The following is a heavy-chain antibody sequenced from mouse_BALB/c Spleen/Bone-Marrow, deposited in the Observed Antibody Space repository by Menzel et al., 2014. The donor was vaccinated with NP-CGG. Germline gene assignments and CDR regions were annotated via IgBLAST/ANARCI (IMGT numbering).Heavy chain of an antibody. J-gene: IGHJ3*01. D-gene: IGHD3-1*01. CDR1: GFNIKDYY. Sequence: EVKLQESGAELVRSGASVKLSCTASGFNIKDYYMYWVKQRPEQGLDWIGRIDPAIFTKYDPKFQGKATITADTSSHTAYLQLSSLTSEDTAVYYCARLGLFAYWGQGTLVTVSA. V-gene: IGHV14-3*02. CDR3: ARLGLFAY. CDR2: IDPAIFT.